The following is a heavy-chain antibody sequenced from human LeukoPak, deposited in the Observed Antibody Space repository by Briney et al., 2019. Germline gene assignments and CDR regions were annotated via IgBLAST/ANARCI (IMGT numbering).Heavy chain of an antibody. D-gene: IGHD6-13*01. CDR3: ASRPRSFLGIAAAGTSRSSGDY. V-gene: IGHV4-59*01. J-gene: IGHJ4*02. Sequence: SETLSLTCTVSGDFITAYYWGWIRQPPGKGLEWIGYVYYSGSTEYNPSLRSRVTISLDMSKHQFSLNLTSVTAADTAVYYCASRPRSFLGIAAAGTSRSSGDYWGQGTLVTVSS. CDR2: VYYSGST. CDR1: GDFITAYY.